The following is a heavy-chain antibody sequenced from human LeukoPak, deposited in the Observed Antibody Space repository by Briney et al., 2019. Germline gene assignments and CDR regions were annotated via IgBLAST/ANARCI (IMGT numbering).Heavy chain of an antibody. Sequence: ASVKVSCKASGYTFTGYYMHWVRQAPGQGLEWMGWINPNSGGTNYAQKFQGRVTMTRDTSISTAYTELSRLRSDDTAVYYCARDLYSSSSGDYWGQGTLVTVSS. CDR3: ARDLYSSSSGDY. CDR2: INPNSGGT. J-gene: IGHJ4*02. V-gene: IGHV1-2*02. CDR1: GYTFTGYY. D-gene: IGHD6-6*01.